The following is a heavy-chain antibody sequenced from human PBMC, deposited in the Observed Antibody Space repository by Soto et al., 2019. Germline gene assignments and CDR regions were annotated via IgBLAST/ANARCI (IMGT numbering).Heavy chain of an antibody. V-gene: IGHV3-30*03. J-gene: IGHJ6*01. CDR2: ISQDGSVK. CDR1: GISISTYA. CDR3: AGRQQNYYYYGMDV. Sequence: QVQLVESGGGVVQPGRSLTVSCAASGISISTYAMHWVRQAPGKGLEWVAVISQDGSVKYYADSVKDRFTISRDNPKNTLFLQMNSLGADDTAVYYCAGRQQNYYYYGMDVW. D-gene: IGHD6-13*01.